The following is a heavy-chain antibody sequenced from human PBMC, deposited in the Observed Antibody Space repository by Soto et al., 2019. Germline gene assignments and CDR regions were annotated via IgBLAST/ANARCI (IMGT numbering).Heavy chain of an antibody. D-gene: IGHD1-26*01. CDR1: GFTFSSYG. V-gene: IGHV3-30*18. CDR3: AKCIVGGYYGMDV. CDR2: ISYDGSNK. J-gene: IGHJ6*02. Sequence: GGSLRLSCAASGFTFSSYGMHWVRQAPGKGLEWVAVISYDGSNKYYADSVKGRFTISRDNSKNTLYLQMNSLRAEDTAVYYCAKCIVGGYYGMDVWGQGTTVTVSS.